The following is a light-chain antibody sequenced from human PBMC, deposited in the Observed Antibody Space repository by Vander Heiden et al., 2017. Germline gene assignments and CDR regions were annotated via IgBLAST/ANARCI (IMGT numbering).Light chain of an antibody. CDR2: DVS. CDR3: CSYAGSYTLL. CDR1: SSTVGGYDY. J-gene: IGLJ2*01. V-gene: IGLV2-11*01. Sequence: QSALTQPRSVSGSPGQSVTISCTGTSSTVGGYDYVSWYQQFPGKAPKLIMYDVSIRPSGVPDRFSGSKSGNTASLTISGLQAEDEADYHCCSYAGSYTLLFGGGTKLTVL.